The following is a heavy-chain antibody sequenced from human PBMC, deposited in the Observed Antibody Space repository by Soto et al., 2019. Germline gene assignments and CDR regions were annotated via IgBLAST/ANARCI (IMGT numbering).Heavy chain of an antibody. J-gene: IGHJ3*01. D-gene: IGHD1-1*01. CDR2: LYDVDGS. CDR1: GLTISGKKY. V-gene: IGHV3-53*01. CDR3: ATWHEREHAFDV. Sequence: DVQLVESGGGLIQPGESLRLSCGAFGLTISGKKYVAWVRQAPVKGLEWVSALYDVDGSFYADSVRGRFTTSSDSSKTTVYLQMNDLRPDDTAVYYCATWHEREHAFDVWGQGTTVTISS.